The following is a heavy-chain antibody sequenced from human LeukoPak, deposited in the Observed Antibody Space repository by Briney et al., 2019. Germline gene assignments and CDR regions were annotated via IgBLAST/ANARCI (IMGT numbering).Heavy chain of an antibody. CDR1: GYSFTSYW. D-gene: IGHD6-19*01. CDR2: IDPSDSYS. CDR3: ALSGWYSVNWPLGY. Sequence: GESLRISCKGSGYSFTSYWISWVRQLPGKGLEWMGRIDPSDSYSNYSPSFQGHVTISADKSISTAYLQWSSLKASDTAMYYCALSGWYSVNWPLGYWGQGTLVTVSS. J-gene: IGHJ4*02. V-gene: IGHV5-10-1*01.